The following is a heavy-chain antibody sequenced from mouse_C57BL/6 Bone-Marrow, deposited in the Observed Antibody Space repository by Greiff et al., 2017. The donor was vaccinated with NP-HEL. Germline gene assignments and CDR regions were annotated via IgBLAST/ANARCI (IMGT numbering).Heavy chain of an antibody. Sequence: VQLQQPGAELVKPGASVKMSCRASGYTFTSYWITWVKQRPGQGLEWIGDIYPGSGSTNYNEKFKSKATLTVDTSSSTAYMQLSSLTSEDSAVYYCARSDYDYAMDYWGQGTSVTVSS. CDR3: ARSDYDYAMDY. CDR2: IYPGSGST. J-gene: IGHJ4*01. D-gene: IGHD2-13*01. CDR1: GYTFTSYW. V-gene: IGHV1-55*01.